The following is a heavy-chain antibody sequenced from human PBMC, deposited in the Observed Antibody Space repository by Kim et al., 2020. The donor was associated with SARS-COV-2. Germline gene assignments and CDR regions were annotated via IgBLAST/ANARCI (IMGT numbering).Heavy chain of an antibody. CDR3: ARGLLYSTSLDF. D-gene: IGHD2-8*01. V-gene: IGHV4-59*13. J-gene: IGHJ4*02. CDR1: GGSMSSYY. CDR2: IYYSGST. Sequence: SETLSLTCSVSGGSMSSYYWTWIRQPPGKGLEWIGYIYYSGSTNYNPSLKSRISISIDTSRNHFSLTLSAVTAADTAVYFCARGLLYSTSLDFWGQGTLVTVSS.